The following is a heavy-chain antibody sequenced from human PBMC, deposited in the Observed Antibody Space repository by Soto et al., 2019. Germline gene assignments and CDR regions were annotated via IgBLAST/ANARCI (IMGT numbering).Heavy chain of an antibody. V-gene: IGHV3-48*01. CDR2: ISSSSSTI. D-gene: IGHD3-10*01. J-gene: IGHJ4*02. Sequence: GGSLRLSCAASGFTFSSYSMNWVRHAPGKGLEWVSYISSSSSTIYYADSVKGRFTISRDNAKNSLYLQMNSLRAEDTAVYYCARANYYGSPGDFDYWGQGTLVTVSS. CDR1: GFTFSSYS. CDR3: ARANYYGSPGDFDY.